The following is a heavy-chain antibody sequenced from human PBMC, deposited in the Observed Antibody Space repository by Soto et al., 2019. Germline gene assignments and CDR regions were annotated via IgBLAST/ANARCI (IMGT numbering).Heavy chain of an antibody. Sequence: EVQLVESGGGLVQPGGSLRLSCAASGFTVGNNYMNWVRQAPGKGLEWVSVIYSGGRTDYADSVKGRFTISRDSSKNTLFLQMNSLRAEDTAIYYCAARAVAAPRWGQGTLVTVPS. CDR2: IYSGGRT. V-gene: IGHV3-66*01. CDR1: GFTVGNNY. J-gene: IGHJ4*02. D-gene: IGHD6-19*01. CDR3: AARAVAAPR.